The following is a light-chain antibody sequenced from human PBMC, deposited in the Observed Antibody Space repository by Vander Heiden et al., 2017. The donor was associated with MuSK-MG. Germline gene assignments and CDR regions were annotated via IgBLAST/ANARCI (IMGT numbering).Light chain of an antibody. Sequence: SYVLTKPPSVSVAPGQTATVTCGGHNIGTKSVHWYQQKPGQAPVLVVYDDDDRPSGIPERFSGSNSGNTATLTITRVEAGDEADYFCQVRDNTDDHLTDHRCVFGTGTKVNVL. CDR3: QVRDNTDDHLTDHRCV. V-gene: IGLV3-21*02. CDR2: DDD. CDR1: NIGTKS. J-gene: IGLJ1*01.